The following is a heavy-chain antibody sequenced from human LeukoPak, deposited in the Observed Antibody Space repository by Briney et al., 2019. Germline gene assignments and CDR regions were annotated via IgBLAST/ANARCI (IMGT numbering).Heavy chain of an antibody. V-gene: IGHV4-4*02. CDR2: GHLNGRS. CDR3: AREGGFYRPLDY. CDR1: GGSISATNW. D-gene: IGHD2/OR15-2a*01. Sequence: SETLSLTRDVSGGSISATNWWTWVRQPPGGGLEWIGEGHLNGRSHYSPSLESRVTMSADMSETPISLHLTSVTAADTAVYYCAREGGFYRPLDYTGPGTLVIVSS. J-gene: IGHJ4*02.